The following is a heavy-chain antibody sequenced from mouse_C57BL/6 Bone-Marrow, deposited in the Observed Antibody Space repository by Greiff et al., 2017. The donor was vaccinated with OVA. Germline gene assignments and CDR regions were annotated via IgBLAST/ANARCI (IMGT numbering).Heavy chain of an antibody. CDR3: ASRLYDAMDY. CDR1: GYAFTNYL. V-gene: IGHV1-54*01. D-gene: IGHD6-1*01. Sequence: VKLQQSGAELVRPGTSVKVSCKASGYAFTNYLIEWVKQRPGQGLEWIGVINPGSGGTNYNEKFKGKATLTADKSSSTAYMQLSSLTSEDSAVYFCASRLYDAMDYWGQGTSVTVSS. J-gene: IGHJ4*01. CDR2: INPGSGGT.